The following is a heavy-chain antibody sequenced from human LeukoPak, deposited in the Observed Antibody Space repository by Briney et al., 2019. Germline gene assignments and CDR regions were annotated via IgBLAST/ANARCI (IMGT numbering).Heavy chain of an antibody. CDR3: ARGGYCSGGSCYSWFDP. V-gene: IGHV4-34*01. J-gene: IGHJ5*02. D-gene: IGHD2-15*01. CDR2: INHSGST. Sequence: SETLSLTCAVYGGSFSGYYWSWIRQPPGKGLEWIGEINHSGSTNYNPSLKSRVPIPVDTSKNQFSLKLSSVTAADTAVYYCARGGYCSGGSCYSWFDPWGQGTLVTVSS. CDR1: GGSFSGYY.